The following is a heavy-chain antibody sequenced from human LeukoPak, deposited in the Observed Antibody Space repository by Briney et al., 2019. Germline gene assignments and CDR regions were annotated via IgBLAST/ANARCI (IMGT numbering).Heavy chain of an antibody. V-gene: IGHV3-30*18. CDR1: GFTFSSYG. Sequence: TGGSLRLSCAASGFTFSSYGIHWVRQAPGKGLEWVAVTFFDGSPNYVDSVKGRFTISRDDSKNTVSLEMNNLRVEDTAVYYCAKEGSSWYRIDSWGQGTLVTVSS. J-gene: IGHJ4*02. CDR3: AKEGSSWYRIDS. D-gene: IGHD6-13*01. CDR2: TFFDGSP.